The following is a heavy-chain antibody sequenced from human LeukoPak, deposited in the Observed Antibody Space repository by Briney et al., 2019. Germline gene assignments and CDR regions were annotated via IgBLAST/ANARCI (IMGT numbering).Heavy chain of an antibody. J-gene: IGHJ5*02. CDR2: INPSGAST. D-gene: IGHD3-22*01. Sequence: ASVKVSCKASGYTFTNYYMHWVRQAPGQGLEWMGIINPSGASTSYAQKLQGRVSMTRDTSTSTFYMELSSLRSEDTAVYYCARHPSNYFDSSGYFGCFDPWGQGTLVTVSS. CDR1: GYTFTNYY. CDR3: ARHPSNYFDSSGYFGCFDP. V-gene: IGHV1-46*01.